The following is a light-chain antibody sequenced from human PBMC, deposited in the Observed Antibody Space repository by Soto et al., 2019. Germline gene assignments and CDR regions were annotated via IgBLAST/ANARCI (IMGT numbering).Light chain of an antibody. V-gene: IGLV2-11*01. CDR2: DVT. J-gene: IGLJ2*01. Sequence: QSALTQPRSVSGSPGQSVTISCTGTSSDVGDYNYVSWYQQHPGRAPKFMIYDVTKRPSGVPDRFSGSKSGNTASLTISGLQVEDEADYYCSSFTISRNTVIFGGGTKLTVL. CDR3: SSFTISRNTVI. CDR1: SSDVGDYNY.